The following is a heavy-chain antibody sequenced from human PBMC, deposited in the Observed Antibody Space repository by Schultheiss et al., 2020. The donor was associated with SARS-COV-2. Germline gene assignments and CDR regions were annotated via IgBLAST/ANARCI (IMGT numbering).Heavy chain of an antibody. V-gene: IGHV4-59*08. CDR2: IYYSGST. J-gene: IGHJ3*02. CDR1: GGSISSYY. D-gene: IGHD3-22*01. CDR3: ARLGAVDYYYDDSGQGAFDI. Sequence: SETLSLTCTVSGGSISSYYWSWIRQPPGKGLEWIGYIYYSGSTYYNPSLKSRVTISVDTSKNQFSLKLSSVTAADTAVYYCARLGAVDYYYDDSGQGAFDIWGQGTMVTVSS.